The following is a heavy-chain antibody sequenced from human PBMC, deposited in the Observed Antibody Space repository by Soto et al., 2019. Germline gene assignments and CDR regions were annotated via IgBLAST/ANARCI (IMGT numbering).Heavy chain of an antibody. CDR1: GFTFTIYC. D-gene: IGHD2-2*01. Sequence: PGESLRISCTASGFTFTIYCIALVLQMPGKGLEWMGIIYPGDSDTSYSPSFQGQVTISADKSINTAYLQWSSLKASDTAMYYCAKHEGYCSSTTCSNFDYWGQGTLVTVSS. CDR3: AKHEGYCSSTTCSNFDY. CDR2: IYPGDSDT. J-gene: IGHJ4*02. V-gene: IGHV5-51*01.